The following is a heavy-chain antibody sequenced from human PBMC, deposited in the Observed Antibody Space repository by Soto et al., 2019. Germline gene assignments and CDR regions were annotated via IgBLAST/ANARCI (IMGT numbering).Heavy chain of an antibody. CDR3: ARDGDLRSDFWSGPLGGGWFDP. J-gene: IGHJ5*02. CDR2: IIPIFGST. CDR1: GGTFSNSA. V-gene: IGHV1-69*12. D-gene: IGHD3-3*01. Sequence: QVQLVQSGAEVRKPGSSVKVSCKASGGTFSNSAITWVRQAPGQGLEWVGGIIPIFGSTNYAQKFQGRVTIPADESTSTAYMELSSLTSEDTAGYYCARDGDLRSDFWSGPLGGGWFDPWGQGTLVTVSS.